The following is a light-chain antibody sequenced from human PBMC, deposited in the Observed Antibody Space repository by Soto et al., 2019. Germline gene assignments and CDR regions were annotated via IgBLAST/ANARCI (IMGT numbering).Light chain of an antibody. Sequence: DIQMTQSPSSLSASVGDRVTITCQASQNISNYLNWYQQKLGKAPKLLIYDASNLETGVPSRFGGSGSGTDFTFTISSLQPEDIATYYCQQYSHLITFGQGTRLEIK. J-gene: IGKJ5*01. V-gene: IGKV1-33*01. CDR1: QNISNY. CDR3: QQYSHLIT. CDR2: DAS.